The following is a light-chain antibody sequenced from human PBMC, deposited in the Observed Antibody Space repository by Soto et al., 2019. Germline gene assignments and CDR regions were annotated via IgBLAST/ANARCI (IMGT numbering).Light chain of an antibody. CDR1: QSVISN. CDR2: DTS. J-gene: IGKJ4*01. CDR3: QPYNNWPLT. Sequence: ELVMTQYPATLSVSPEERATLSCRARQSVISNLASYQHKPGQTPRLLIYDTSTRATGVPTRFSGSRSGAGFTLTIDSLQSEDFAVYYCQPYNNWPLTFGGGTKVDIK. V-gene: IGKV3-15*01.